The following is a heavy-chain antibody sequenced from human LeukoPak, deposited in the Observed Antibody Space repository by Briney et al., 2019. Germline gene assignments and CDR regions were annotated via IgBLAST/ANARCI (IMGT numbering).Heavy chain of an antibody. CDR3: AKDGGEYQLPDAFDI. D-gene: IGHD2-2*01. CDR1: GFTFSSYA. CDR2: ISGSGGST. Sequence: PGGSLRLSCAASGFTFSSYAMHWVRQAPGKGLEWVSAISGSGGSTYYADSVKGRFTISRDNSKNTLYLQMNSLRAEDTAVYSCAKDGGEYQLPDAFDIWGQGTMVTVSS. J-gene: IGHJ3*02. V-gene: IGHV3-23*01.